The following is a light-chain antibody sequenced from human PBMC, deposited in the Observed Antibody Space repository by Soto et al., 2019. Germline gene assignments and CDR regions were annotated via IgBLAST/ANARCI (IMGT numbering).Light chain of an antibody. CDR2: DAS. CDR1: QDITKY. Sequence: DIQMTQSPSSLSASVGDRVTITCQASQDITKYLNWYQQKPGRAPKLLIYDASNLETGVPSRFSGTGSGTYFTVTISSLQPEDFATYYCQQYDNVPYTFGQGTKVDTK. V-gene: IGKV1-33*01. J-gene: IGKJ2*01. CDR3: QQYDNVPYT.